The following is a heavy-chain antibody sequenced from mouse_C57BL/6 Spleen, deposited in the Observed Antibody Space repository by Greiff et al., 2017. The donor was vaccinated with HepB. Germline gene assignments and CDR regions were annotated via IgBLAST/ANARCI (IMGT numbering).Heavy chain of an antibody. Sequence: VQLQQSGPELVKPGASVKISCKASGYSFSSSWMNWVKQRPGKGLEWIGRIYPGDGDTNYNGKLKGKATLTADKSSSTAYMQLSSLTSEDSAVYFCARQGDYYAMDYWGQGTSVTVSS. V-gene: IGHV1-82*01. D-gene: IGHD3-3*01. CDR3: ARQGDYYAMDY. CDR2: IYPGDGDT. J-gene: IGHJ4*01. CDR1: GYSFSSSW.